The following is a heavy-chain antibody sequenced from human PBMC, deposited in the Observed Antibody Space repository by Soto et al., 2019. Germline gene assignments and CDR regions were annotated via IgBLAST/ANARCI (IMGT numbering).Heavy chain of an antibody. CDR1: GFTFSSYA. Sequence: PGGSLRLSCAASGFTFSSYAMHWVRQAPRKGLEYVSAITSNGGNTDYASSVKGRFTISRDNSKNTLYLQMGSLRAEDMAVYYCSIRIPFGHGNDVWVQGTTATVPS. V-gene: IGHV3-64*01. J-gene: IGHJ6*02. CDR2: ITSNGGNT. CDR3: SIRIPFGHGNDV. D-gene: IGHD2-2*02.